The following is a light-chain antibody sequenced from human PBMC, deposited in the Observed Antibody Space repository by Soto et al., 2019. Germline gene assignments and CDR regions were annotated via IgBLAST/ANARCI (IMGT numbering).Light chain of an antibody. CDR1: QGITSC. CDR3: QQHNIYPLT. CDR2: AAS. Sequence: CRASQGITSCLAWYQQKPGKAPKLLIYAASTLQGGVPSRFSGIGSGTEFTLTISSLQPDDFAIYYCQQHNIYPLTFGQGTKVDIK. V-gene: IGKV1-9*01. J-gene: IGKJ1*01.